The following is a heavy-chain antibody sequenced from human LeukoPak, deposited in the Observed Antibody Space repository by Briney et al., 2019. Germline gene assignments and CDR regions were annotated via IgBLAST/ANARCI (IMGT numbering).Heavy chain of an antibody. V-gene: IGHV4-31*03. J-gene: IGHJ4*02. CDR2: IYYTGST. D-gene: IGHD6-19*01. CDR1: GGSISSGGYY. Sequence: PSQTLSLTCTVSGGSISSGGYYWNWIRQHPGKGLEWIGYIYYTGSTYYNPSLKSRLTISVDMSKNQFSLKLSSVTAADTAVYYCARDRGDSSDWSAYYFDDWGQGTLVTVSS. CDR3: ARDRGDSSDWSAYYFDD.